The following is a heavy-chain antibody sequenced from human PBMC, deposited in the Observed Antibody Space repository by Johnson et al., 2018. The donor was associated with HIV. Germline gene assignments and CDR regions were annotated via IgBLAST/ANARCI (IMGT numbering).Heavy chain of an antibody. J-gene: IGHJ3*01. Sequence: VQLVESGGGVVQPGRSLRLSCAASGFTFSSYAMHWVRQAPGKGLEWVAGISFHSGTIGYADSVKGRFTISRDNAKNSLYLQLNSLRPEDTALYYCVKEDSSGYYYGMGAFDFWGQGTMVTVSS. CDR3: VKEDSSGYYYGMGAFDF. CDR2: ISFHSGTI. CDR1: GFTFSSYA. D-gene: IGHD3-22*01. V-gene: IGHV3-9*01.